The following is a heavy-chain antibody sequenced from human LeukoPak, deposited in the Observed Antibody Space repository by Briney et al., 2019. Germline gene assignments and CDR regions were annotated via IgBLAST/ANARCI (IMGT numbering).Heavy chain of an antibody. D-gene: IGHD3-10*01. CDR1: GYTFTSYG. V-gene: IGHV1-18*04. Sequence: ASVKVSCKASGYTFTSYGISWVRQAPGQGLEWMGWISAYNGNTNYAQKLQGRVTMTTDTSTRTAYMELRSLRSGDTAVYYCASVTGYYGSGSLDAFDIWGQGTMVTVSS. J-gene: IGHJ3*02. CDR3: ASVTGYYGSGSLDAFDI. CDR2: ISAYNGNT.